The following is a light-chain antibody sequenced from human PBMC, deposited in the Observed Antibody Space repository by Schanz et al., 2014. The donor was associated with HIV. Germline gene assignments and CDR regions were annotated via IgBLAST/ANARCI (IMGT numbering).Light chain of an antibody. Sequence: QLVLTQPPSASGTPGQRVXXXXXXXSSXPGSNPVNWYQQFPGTAPKLVIYNTYHRPSGVPDRFSGSQSGASASLAISGLQSEDEADFYCATWXXXXNGWVFGGGTKLTV. CDR2: NTY. V-gene: IGLV1-44*01. J-gene: IGLJ3*02. CDR3: ATWXXXXNGWV. CDR1: SSXPGSNP.